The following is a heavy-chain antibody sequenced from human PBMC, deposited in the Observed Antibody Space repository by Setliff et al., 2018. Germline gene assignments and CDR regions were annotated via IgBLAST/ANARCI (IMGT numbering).Heavy chain of an antibody. CDR1: GYTFTSYY. D-gene: IGHD2-21*02. CDR2: INPNSGGT. Sequence: ASVKVSCKASGYTFTSYYMHWVRQAPGQGLEWMGWINPNSGGTNYAQKFQGWVTMTRDTSISTAYMELSRLRSEDTAVYYCASHGGNSLSIYYWGQGTLVTVSS. V-gene: IGHV1-2*04. J-gene: IGHJ4*02. CDR3: ASHGGNSLSIYY.